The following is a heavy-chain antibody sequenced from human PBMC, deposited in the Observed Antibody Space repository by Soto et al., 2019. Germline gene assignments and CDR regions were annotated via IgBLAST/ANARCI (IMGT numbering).Heavy chain of an antibody. J-gene: IGHJ4*02. D-gene: IGHD1-20*01. Sequence: EMQLVESGGGLVQPGGSLRLSCVASGLSFRNYWVHWVRQAPGKGLEWVSRINTDGTYTSHADPVKGRFTISRDNAKNTLYLQMHSLSVEDTAVYFCAGFGYDWNGWDWRPVTLVTVSS. CDR2: INTDGTYT. V-gene: IGHV3-74*01. CDR1: GLSFRNYW. CDR3: AGFGYDWNGWD.